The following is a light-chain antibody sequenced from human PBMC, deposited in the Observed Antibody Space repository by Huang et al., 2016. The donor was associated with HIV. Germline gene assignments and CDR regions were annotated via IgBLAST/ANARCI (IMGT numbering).Light chain of an antibody. V-gene: IGKV3-11*01. Sequence: EIVLTQSPATLSFSPGVRAHLACRASQDIRIYLGSYQQKPGQAPRLLIYDVSKRATGIPTRFSGSGAGTDFTLTSNSLEPEDCAVYSCQQRTNWPEFTFGPGTKVDIK. J-gene: IGKJ3*01. CDR1: QDIRIY. CDR2: DVS. CDR3: QQRTNWPEFT.